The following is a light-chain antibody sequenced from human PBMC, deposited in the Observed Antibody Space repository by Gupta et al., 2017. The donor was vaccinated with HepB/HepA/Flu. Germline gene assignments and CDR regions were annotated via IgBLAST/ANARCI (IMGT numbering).Light chain of an antibody. V-gene: IGKV1-39*01. Sequence: DIQMTQSPSSLSASVGDRVTITCRASQSISSHLNWYQQTPGIAPKVLIYDASTLQSAVPSTFTGSGSGTDFTLTISRLHPEDFTSYYCQQNDNSPHTFGLATKMEIK. CDR2: DAS. J-gene: IGKJ2*01. CDR3: QQNDNSPHT. CDR1: QSISSH.